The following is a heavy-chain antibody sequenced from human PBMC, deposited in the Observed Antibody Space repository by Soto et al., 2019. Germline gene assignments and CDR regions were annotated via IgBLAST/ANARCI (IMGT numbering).Heavy chain of an antibody. CDR1: GVSINSGGYY. V-gene: IGHV4-30-4*08. Sequence: SETLSLTCAVSGVSINSGGYYWNWIRQPPGKGLEWIGYIYYSGGTYYNPSLKSRVTISVDTSKNQFSLKLSSVTAADTAVYYCARERWLLTPDYRGQGTLVTVSS. CDR3: ARERWLLTPDY. D-gene: IGHD1-26*01. CDR2: IYYSGGT. J-gene: IGHJ4*02.